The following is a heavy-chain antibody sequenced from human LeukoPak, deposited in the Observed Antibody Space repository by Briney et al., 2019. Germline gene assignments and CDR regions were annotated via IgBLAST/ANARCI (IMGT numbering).Heavy chain of an antibody. Sequence: ASVKVSCKASGYTFSAYYMHWVRQAPGQGLEWMGEINPNSGGTNYAQKFQGRVTLTRDTSISTAYMELSSLRSDDTAVYYCATNIVGAHTGFDYWGQGTLVTVSS. D-gene: IGHD1-26*01. CDR2: INPNSGGT. V-gene: IGHV1-2*02. CDR1: GYTFSAYY. CDR3: ATNIVGAHTGFDY. J-gene: IGHJ4*02.